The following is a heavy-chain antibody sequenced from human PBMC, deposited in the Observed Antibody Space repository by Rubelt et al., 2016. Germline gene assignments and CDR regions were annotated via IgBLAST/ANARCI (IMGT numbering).Heavy chain of an antibody. D-gene: IGHD2-21*02. CDR2: ITVGGTTT. Sequence: GLEWVSVITVGGTTTYYADSVKGRFTISRDDYKNTLHLEMNSLRVEDTAVYYCARARVRVTYGGWIDYWGQGTLVTVSS. V-gene: IGHV3-NL1*01. J-gene: IGHJ4*02. CDR3: ARARVRVTYGGWIDY.